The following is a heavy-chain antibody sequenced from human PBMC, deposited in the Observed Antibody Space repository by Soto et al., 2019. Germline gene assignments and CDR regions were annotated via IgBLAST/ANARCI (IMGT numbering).Heavy chain of an antibody. CDR1: GVSVTCFY. V-gene: IGHV1-2*02. D-gene: IGHD3-22*01. Sequence: ARGKLACKASGVSVTCFYIHCLRRAPGQGLEGMGWINAHSGGTNYAQKFQGRVTMTRDTSISTAYMELSRLRSDDPAVYYCARSAYYYTFLDYWGQGTLVTVSS. CDR3: ARSAYYYTFLDY. CDR2: INAHSGGT. J-gene: IGHJ4*02.